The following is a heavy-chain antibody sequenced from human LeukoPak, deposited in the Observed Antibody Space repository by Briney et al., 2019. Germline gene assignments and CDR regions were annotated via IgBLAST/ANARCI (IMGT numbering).Heavy chain of an antibody. J-gene: IGHJ5*02. CDR2: MNPKSGDA. CDR1: GYTFTTYD. V-gene: IGHV1-8*03. Sequence: ASVKVSCKASGYTFTTYDINWVRQAAGQGFEWMGWMNPKSGDADYADKFLGRVAITRDTSINTAYLELSALTSDDTAVYYCARGPFGNCGGGPCHFRDIDNWYDPWGQGTLVTVSS. CDR3: ARGPFGNCGGGPCHFRDIDNWYDP. D-gene: IGHD2-21*01.